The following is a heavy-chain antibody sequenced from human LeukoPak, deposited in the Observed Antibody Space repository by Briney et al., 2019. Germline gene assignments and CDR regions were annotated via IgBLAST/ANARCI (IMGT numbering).Heavy chain of an antibody. Sequence: GGSLRLSCAASGCTFSSYWMSWVRQAPGKGLEWVSAISGSGGSTYYADSVKGRFTISRDNSKNTLYLQMNSLRAEDTAVYYCAKGGGYSYGYPDAFDIWGQGTMVTVSS. CDR3: AKGGGYSYGYPDAFDI. D-gene: IGHD5-18*01. J-gene: IGHJ3*02. V-gene: IGHV3-23*01. CDR1: GCTFSSYW. CDR2: ISGSGGST.